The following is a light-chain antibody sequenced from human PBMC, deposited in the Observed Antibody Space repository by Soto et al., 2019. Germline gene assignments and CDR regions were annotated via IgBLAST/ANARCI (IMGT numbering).Light chain of an antibody. CDR1: SSDVGGYNY. CDR3: SSYAGSLYV. J-gene: IGLJ1*01. Sequence: QSVLTQPPSASGCPGQSVTISCTGTSSDVGGYNYVSWYQQHPGKAPKLMIYEVTKRPSGVPDRFSGSKSGNTASLTVSGLQAEDEADYYCSSYAGSLYVFGTGTKLTVL. CDR2: EVT. V-gene: IGLV2-8*01.